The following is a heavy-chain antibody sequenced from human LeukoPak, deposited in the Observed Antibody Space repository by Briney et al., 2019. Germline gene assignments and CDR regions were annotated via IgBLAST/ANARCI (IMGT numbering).Heavy chain of an antibody. CDR3: AKARIAAAGKVSYYFDY. CDR1: GFTFSSYA. D-gene: IGHD6-13*01. CDR2: ISGSGGST. J-gene: IGHJ4*02. Sequence: GGSLRLSCAASGFTFSSYAMSWARQAPGKGLEWVSAISGSGGSTYYADSVKGRFTVSRDNSKNTLYLQMNSLRAEDTAVYYCAKARIAAAGKVSYYFDYWGQGTLVTVSS. V-gene: IGHV3-23*01.